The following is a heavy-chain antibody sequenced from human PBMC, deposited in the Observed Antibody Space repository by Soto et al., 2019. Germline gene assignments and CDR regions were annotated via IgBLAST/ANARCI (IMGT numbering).Heavy chain of an antibody. J-gene: IGHJ3*02. V-gene: IGHV1-18*01. CDR1: GYTFTSYG. Sequence: QVQLVQSGAEVKKPGASVKVSCKASGYTFTSYGISWVRQAPGQGLEWMGWISAYTGNTNYAQKLQGRVTMTTDTSTSTAYMELRSLRSDDTAVYYCAREYCSGGSCYGAFDIWGQGTMVTVSS. CDR2: ISAYTGNT. D-gene: IGHD2-15*01. CDR3: AREYCSGGSCYGAFDI.